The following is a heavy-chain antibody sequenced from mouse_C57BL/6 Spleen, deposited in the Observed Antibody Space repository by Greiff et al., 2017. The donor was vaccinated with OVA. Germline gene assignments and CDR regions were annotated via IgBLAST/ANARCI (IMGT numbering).Heavy chain of an antibody. CDR3: ASTPGPSANWYVGYYFDY. V-gene: IGHV1-81*01. CDR2: IYPRSGNT. D-gene: IGHD4-1*01. J-gene: IGHJ2*01. Sequence: QVHVKQSGAELARPGASVKLSCKASGYTFTSYGISWVKQRTGQGLEWIGEIYPRSGNTYYNEKFKGKAKLTADKSSSTAYMVLRILTSEDSAVYFCASTPGPSANWYVGYYFDYWGQGTTLTVSS. CDR1: GYTFTSYG.